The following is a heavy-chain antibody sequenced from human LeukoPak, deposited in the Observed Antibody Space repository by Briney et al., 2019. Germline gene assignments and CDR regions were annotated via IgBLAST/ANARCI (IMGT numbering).Heavy chain of an antibody. CDR2: ISSSRSYI. J-gene: IGHJ3*02. Sequence: GGSLRLSCAASGFTFSSYAMSWVRQAPGKGLEWVSSISSSRSYIYYADSVKGRFTISRDNAKNSLYLQMNSLRAEDTAVYYCARDGAWAIFGVVSRNDAFDIWGQGTMVTVSS. V-gene: IGHV3-21*01. CDR3: ARDGAWAIFGVVSRNDAFDI. CDR1: GFTFSSYA. D-gene: IGHD3-3*01.